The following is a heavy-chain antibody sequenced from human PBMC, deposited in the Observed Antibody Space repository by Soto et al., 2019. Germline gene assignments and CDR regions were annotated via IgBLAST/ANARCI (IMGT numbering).Heavy chain of an antibody. J-gene: IGHJ6*02. Sequence: QVQLVESGGGVVQPGRSLRLSCAASGFTFSSYGMHWVRQAPGKGLEWVAVIWYDGSNKYYADSVKGRFTISRDNSKNTXXLQMNSLRAEDTAVYYCARDLIVATKEARYYGMDVWGQGTTVTVSS. CDR2: IWYDGSNK. V-gene: IGHV3-33*01. CDR3: ARDLIVATKEARYYGMDV. D-gene: IGHD5-12*01. CDR1: GFTFSSYG.